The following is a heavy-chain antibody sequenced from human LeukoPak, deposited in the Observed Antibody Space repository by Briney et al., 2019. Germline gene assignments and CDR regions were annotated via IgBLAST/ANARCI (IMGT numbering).Heavy chain of an antibody. CDR3: ARSTRGWFGELLRAFDI. CDR2: IYTSGST. V-gene: IGHV4-4*07. CDR1: GGSISSYY. D-gene: IGHD3-10*01. Sequence: SETLSLTCTVSGGSISSYYWSWIRQRVGRGLERIGRIYTSGSTNYNPSLKSRVTMSVDTSKNQFSLKLSSVTAADTAVYYCARSTRGWFGELLRAFDIWGQGTMVTVSS. J-gene: IGHJ3*02.